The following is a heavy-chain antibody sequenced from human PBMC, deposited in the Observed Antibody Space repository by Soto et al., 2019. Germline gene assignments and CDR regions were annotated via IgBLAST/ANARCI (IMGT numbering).Heavy chain of an antibody. CDR2: INLDGSEK. V-gene: IGHV3-7*05. CDR3: ERDGSTSWYSYDYHGMDV. CDR1: GFTFRTYW. J-gene: IGHJ6*02. D-gene: IGHD5-18*01. Sequence: EVQLVESGGGLVQPGGSLRLSCAASGFTFRTYWLSWVRQVPGKGLEWVANINLDGSEKNYVDSVKGRFTISRDNARNSLYLQMSSLRAEDTAVYYCERDGSTSWYSYDYHGMDVWGQGTTVTVSS.